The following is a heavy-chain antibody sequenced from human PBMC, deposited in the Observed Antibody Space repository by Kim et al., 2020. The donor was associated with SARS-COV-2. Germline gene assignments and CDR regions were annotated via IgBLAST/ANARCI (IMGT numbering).Heavy chain of an antibody. V-gene: IGHV3-21*01. D-gene: IGHD6-13*01. CDR3: ARDGFGSSSNLVAFDI. J-gene: IGHJ3*02. Sequence: SVKGRFTISRDNAKNSLYLQMNSLRAEDTAVYYCARDGFGSSSNLVAFDIWGQGTMVTVSS.